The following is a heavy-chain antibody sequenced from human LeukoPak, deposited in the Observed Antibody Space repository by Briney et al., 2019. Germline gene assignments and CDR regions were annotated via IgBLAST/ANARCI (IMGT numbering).Heavy chain of an antibody. D-gene: IGHD1-14*01. CDR2: ISSNGGST. Sequence: PGGSLRLSCAASGFTFSSYAMHWVRQAPGKGLEYVSAISSNGGSTYYANSVKGRLTISRDNSKNTLYLQMGSLRAEDMAVYYCARAEPNPYEEYYFDYWGQGTLVTVSS. CDR1: GFTFSSYA. CDR3: ARAEPNPYEEYYFDY. V-gene: IGHV3-64*01. J-gene: IGHJ4*02.